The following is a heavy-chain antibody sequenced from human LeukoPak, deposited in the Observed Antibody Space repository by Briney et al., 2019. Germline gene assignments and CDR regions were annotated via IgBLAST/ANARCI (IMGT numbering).Heavy chain of an antibody. CDR1: GFTFRTYA. CDR3: AKRTMSAFDS. D-gene: IGHD5-24*01. J-gene: IGHJ4*02. V-gene: IGHV3-23*01. CDR2: ISGSGKGT. Sequence: GGSLRLSCTASGFTFRTYAMNWVRQAPGKGLEWLSGISGSGKGTYYAGSVKGRFTISRDNSKNMVYLQMNSLTVEDAATYYCAKRTMSAFDSWGQGTLLIVSS.